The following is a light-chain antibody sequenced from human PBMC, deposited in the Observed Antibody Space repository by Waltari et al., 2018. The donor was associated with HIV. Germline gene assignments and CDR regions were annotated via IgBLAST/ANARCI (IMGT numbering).Light chain of an antibody. CDR3: QQSYSSPLT. CDR1: QTIDTF. V-gene: IGKV1-39*01. CDR2: GAS. Sequence: DIQMTQSPSSLSASVGDRVTITCLASQTIDTFLNWYQQTPGKAPNLLIHGASSLQGGVPSRFSGSGSGTHFTLTISNLQPEDFAVYYCQQSYSSPLTFGGGTKVEVK. J-gene: IGKJ4*01.